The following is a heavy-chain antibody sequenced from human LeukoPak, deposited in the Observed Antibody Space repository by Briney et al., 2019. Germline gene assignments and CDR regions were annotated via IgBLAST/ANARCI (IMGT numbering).Heavy chain of an antibody. V-gene: IGHV4-61*01. CDR2: IYYSGST. J-gene: IGHJ4*02. CDR1: GGSVSSGSYY. Sequence: SETLSLTCTVSGGSVSSGSYYWSWIRQPPGKGLEWIGYIYYSGSTNYNPSLKSRVTISVDTSKNQFSLKLSSVTAADTAVYYCARDLEYWGQGTLVTVSS. D-gene: IGHD3-3*01. CDR3: ARDLEY.